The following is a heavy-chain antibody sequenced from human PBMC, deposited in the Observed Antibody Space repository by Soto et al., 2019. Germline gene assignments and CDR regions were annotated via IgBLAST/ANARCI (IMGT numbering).Heavy chain of an antibody. J-gene: IGHJ6*02. CDR2: MNPNSGNT. D-gene: IGHD6-13*01. V-gene: IGHV1-8*01. Sequence: ASVKVSCKASGYTFTSYDINWVRQATGQGLEWMGWMNPNSGNTGYAQKFQGRVTMTRNTSISTAYMELSSLRSEETAVYYCERGRSRWPYYYYGMDVWGQGTTVTVSS. CDR3: ERGRSRWPYYYYGMDV. CDR1: GYTFTSYD.